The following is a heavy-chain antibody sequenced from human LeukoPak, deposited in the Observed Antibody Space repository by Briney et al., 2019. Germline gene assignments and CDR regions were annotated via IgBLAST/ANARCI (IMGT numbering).Heavy chain of an antibody. J-gene: IGHJ4*02. CDR1: GFTVGTDH. D-gene: IGHD1-26*01. Sequence: PGGSLRLSCAASGFTVGTDHMSWVRQAPGKGLEWVAVSYSDDNGYYTESVKGRFIISRDNSKNALYLQMNSLRAEDTAIYYCARVWELSFDHWGQETLWPVSS. CDR3: ARVWELSFDH. CDR2: SYSDDNG. V-gene: IGHV3-53*01.